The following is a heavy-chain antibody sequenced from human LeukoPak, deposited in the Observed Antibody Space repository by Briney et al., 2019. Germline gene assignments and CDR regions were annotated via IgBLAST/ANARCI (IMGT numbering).Heavy chain of an antibody. CDR3: AKDAKVSCSGGSCYPGAFDI. J-gene: IGHJ3*02. D-gene: IGHD2-15*01. CDR1: GFTFSSYA. V-gene: IGHV3-23*01. CDR2: ISGSGGST. Sequence: GGSLRLSCGASGFTFSSYAMSWVRQAPGKGLEWVSAISGSGGSTYYADSVKGLFTISRDNSKNTLYLQMNSLRAEDTAVYYCAKDAKVSCSGGSCYPGAFDIWGQGTMVTVSS.